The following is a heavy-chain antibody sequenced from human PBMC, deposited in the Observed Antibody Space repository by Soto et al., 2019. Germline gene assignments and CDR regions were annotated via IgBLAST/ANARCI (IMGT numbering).Heavy chain of an antibody. CDR2: ISGSGGST. Sequence: GGPLRLSCAASGFTFSSYAMSWVRQAPGKGLEWVSAISGSGGSTYYADSVKGRFTISRDNSKNTLYLQMNSLRAEDTAVYYCTYTYYYDSSGYVGYYFDYWGQGTLVTVSS. J-gene: IGHJ4*02. CDR3: TYTYYYDSSGYVGYYFDY. V-gene: IGHV3-23*01. D-gene: IGHD3-22*01. CDR1: GFTFSSYA.